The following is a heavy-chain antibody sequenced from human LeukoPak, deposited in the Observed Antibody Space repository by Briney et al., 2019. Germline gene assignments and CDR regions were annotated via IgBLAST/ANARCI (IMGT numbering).Heavy chain of an antibody. Sequence: RASVKVSCKASGYTFTSYGISWVRQAPGQGLEWMGWISAYNGNTNYAQKLQGRVTMTTDTSTSTAYMELRSLRSDDTAVYYCARGGYCSGGSCYFNYYMDVWGKGTTVTVSS. CDR2: ISAYNGNT. CDR3: ARGGYCSGGSCYFNYYMDV. J-gene: IGHJ6*03. CDR1: GYTFTSYG. V-gene: IGHV1-18*01. D-gene: IGHD2-15*01.